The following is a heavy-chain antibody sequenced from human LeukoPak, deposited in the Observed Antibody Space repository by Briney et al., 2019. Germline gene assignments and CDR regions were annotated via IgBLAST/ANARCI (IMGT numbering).Heavy chain of an antibody. Sequence: QPGRSLRLSCAASGFTFSNYAMHWVRQAPGKGLEWVAIVSYDGVNKFYAHSVKGRFTISRDNSKNTLYLQMSSLGAEDTAVHYCARDKQVGRLGGVIVPGDYWGQGTLVTVSS. CDR2: VSYDGVNK. CDR1: GFTFSNYA. CDR3: ARDKQVGRLGGVIVPGDY. J-gene: IGHJ4*02. V-gene: IGHV3-30-3*01. D-gene: IGHD3-16*02.